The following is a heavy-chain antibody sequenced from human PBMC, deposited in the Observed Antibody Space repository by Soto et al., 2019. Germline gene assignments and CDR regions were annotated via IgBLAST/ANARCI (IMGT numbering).Heavy chain of an antibody. J-gene: IGHJ4*02. V-gene: IGHV4-59*01. D-gene: IGHD3-16*02. CDR2: IFSSEHF. CDR1: VYFGTYY. CDR3: AREGGGYRFDH. Sequence: QVQLQESGPGLVQPSETLSLTCAGVYFGTYYWGWIRQPPGKGLEWLGYIFSSEHFKYNPPLKSRLTIAVAPSKNHVSLRLTSVTAADTAVHYCAREGGGYRFDHWGQGTLVTVSS.